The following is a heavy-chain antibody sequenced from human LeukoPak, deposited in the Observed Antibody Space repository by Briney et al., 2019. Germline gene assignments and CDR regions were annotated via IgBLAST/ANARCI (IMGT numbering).Heavy chain of an antibody. CDR1: GFTFTIFG. J-gene: IGHJ4*02. CDR2: IKRDGSEK. V-gene: IGHV3-7*01. D-gene: IGHD6-13*01. Sequence: PGGSLRLSCAASGFTFTIFGLNWVRQAPGKGLEWVANIKRDGSEKYYVDSVKGRFTISRDNAKNSLYLQMNSLRTEDTAVYYCARGRGSWYGVYFDYWGQGTLVTVSS. CDR3: ARGRGSWYGVYFDY.